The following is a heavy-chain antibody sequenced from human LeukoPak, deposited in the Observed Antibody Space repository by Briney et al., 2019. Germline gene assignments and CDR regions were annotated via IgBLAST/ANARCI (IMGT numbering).Heavy chain of an antibody. J-gene: IGHJ4*02. CDR1: GGSISSGSYY. V-gene: IGHV4-39*01. D-gene: IGHD3-3*01. CDR3: ARPIYDFWSGYHYYFDY. CDR2: IYYGGST. Sequence: SETLSLTCTVSGGSISSGSYYRGWLRQPPGKGLEWIGTIYYGGSTYYNPSLKSRVTMSVDTSKNQFSLKLSSVTAADTAVYYCARPIYDFWSGYHYYFDYWGQGTLVTVSS.